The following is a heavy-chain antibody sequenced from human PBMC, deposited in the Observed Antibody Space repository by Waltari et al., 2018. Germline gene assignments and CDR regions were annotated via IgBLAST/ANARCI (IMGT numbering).Heavy chain of an antibody. CDR2: IYSGGST. CDR3: AKSSRELLHIDY. D-gene: IGHD1-26*01. V-gene: IGHV3-23*03. J-gene: IGHJ4*02. CDR1: GFTFRSYA. Sequence: EVQLVESGGGLVQPGGSLRLSCAASGFTFRSYAMSWVRQAPGKGLEWVSVIYSGGSTYYADSVKGRFTISRDNSKNTLYLQMNSLRAEDTAVYYCAKSSRELLHIDYWGQGTLVTVSS.